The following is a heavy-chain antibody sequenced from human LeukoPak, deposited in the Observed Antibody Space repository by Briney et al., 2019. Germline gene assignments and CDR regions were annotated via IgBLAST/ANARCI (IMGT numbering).Heavy chain of an antibody. V-gene: IGHV3-21*01. J-gene: IGHJ4*02. CDR1: GFTFSSCA. D-gene: IGHD3-10*01. Sequence: GGSLRLSCAASGFTFSSCAMNWVRQAPGKGLEWVSSISSGSTYIYYADSVKGRFTISRDNAKSSLSLQMNSLRAEDTAVYYCAKAKHPGVDYYFDYWGQGTLVTVSS. CDR3: AKAKHPGVDYYFDY. CDR2: ISSGSTYI.